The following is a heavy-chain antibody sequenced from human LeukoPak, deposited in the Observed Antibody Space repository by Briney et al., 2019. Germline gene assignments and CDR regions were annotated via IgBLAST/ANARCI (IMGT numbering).Heavy chain of an antibody. Sequence: SETLSLTCTVSGGSISSYYWSWIRQPPGKGLEWIGYIYYSGSTNYNPSLKSRVTISVDTSKNQFSLKLSSVTAADTAVYYCARLDRDSDYWGQGTLVTVSS. CDR3: ARLDRDSDY. CDR1: GGSISSYY. J-gene: IGHJ4*02. CDR2: IYYSGST. D-gene: IGHD3-10*01. V-gene: IGHV4-59*08.